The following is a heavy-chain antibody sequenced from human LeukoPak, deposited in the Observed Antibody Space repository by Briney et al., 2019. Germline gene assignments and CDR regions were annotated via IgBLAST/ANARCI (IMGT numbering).Heavy chain of an antibody. D-gene: IGHD2-2*01. J-gene: IGHJ4*02. V-gene: IGHV5-51*01. CDR3: ARRKTGIYCSSSGCYFDY. Sequence: SGESLKISCKGSGYSFTNNWIGWVRQMPGKGLEWMGIIYPGDSDTRYSPSFQGQVTTSADKSISTAYLQWSSLTASDTAMYYCARRKTGIYCSSSGCYFDYWGQGTLVTVSS. CDR2: IYPGDSDT. CDR1: GYSFTNNW.